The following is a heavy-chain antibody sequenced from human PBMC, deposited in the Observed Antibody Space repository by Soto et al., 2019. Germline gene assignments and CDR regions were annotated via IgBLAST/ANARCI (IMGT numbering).Heavy chain of an antibody. D-gene: IGHD6-13*01. J-gene: IGHJ6*02. CDR2: ISSSSSYI. V-gene: IGHV3-21*01. CDR1: GFTFSSYS. Sequence: GGSLRLSCAASGFTFSSYSMNWVRQAPGKGLEWVSSISSSSSYIYYADSVKGRFTISRDNAKNSLYLQMNSLRAEDTAVYYCARVFGIAAAGNADYYYGMDVWGQGTTVTVSS. CDR3: ARVFGIAAAGNADYYYGMDV.